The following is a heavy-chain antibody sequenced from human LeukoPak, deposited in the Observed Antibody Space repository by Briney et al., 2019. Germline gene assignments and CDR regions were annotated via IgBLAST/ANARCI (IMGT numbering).Heavy chain of an antibody. J-gene: IGHJ3*02. CDR2: ICAYNGNT. CDR3: AREEGAPIAAANI. CDR1: GYIFTSYG. Sequence: ASVKVSCMAPGYIFTSYGISWVRQGPGQGLEWVEGICAYNGNTKFAPNLTDRVTMTTDTSTATAYMELRSLRSDDTAVYYCAREEGAPIAAANIWGLGTMVTVSS. D-gene: IGHD6-13*01. V-gene: IGHV1-18*01.